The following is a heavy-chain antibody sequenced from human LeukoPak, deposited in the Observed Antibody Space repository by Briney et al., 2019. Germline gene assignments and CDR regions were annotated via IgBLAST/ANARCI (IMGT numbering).Heavy chain of an antibody. J-gene: IGHJ4*02. CDR2: ISWSSGSI. V-gene: IGHV3-9*01. Sequence: PGRSLRLSCAASGFTFYDYAMHWVRQAPGKGLEWVSGISWSSGSIGYADSVKGRFTISRDNAKNSLYLQMNSLRAEDTALYYCARELGQQLAMYDYWGQGTLVTVSS. CDR3: ARELGQQLAMYDY. CDR1: GFTFYDYA. D-gene: IGHD6-13*01.